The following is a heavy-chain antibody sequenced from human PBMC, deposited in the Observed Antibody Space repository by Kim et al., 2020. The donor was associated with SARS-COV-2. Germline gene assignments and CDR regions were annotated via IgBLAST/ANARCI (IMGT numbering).Heavy chain of an antibody. CDR2: IDCGNGNT. CDR1: GHFFTRDS. J-gene: IGHJ4*02. Sequence: ASVKVSCKTSGHFFTRDSIHWVRQAPGQGLEWMGGIDCGNGNTIYSQKFQGRVTFTTDTSASTAYMELSFLRSEDSAVYYCLGGFYFDYWGQGTLVTDYS. V-gene: IGHV1-3*01. D-gene: IGHD3-16*01. CDR3: LGGFYFDY.